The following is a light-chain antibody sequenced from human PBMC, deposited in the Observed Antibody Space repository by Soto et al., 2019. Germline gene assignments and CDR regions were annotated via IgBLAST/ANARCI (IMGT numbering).Light chain of an antibody. Sequence: DIQMTQSPSSLSASVGDRVTITCRASQSLRIYLNWYQQKPGKAPNLLIYAASSLQSGVPSRFSGSGSGTDFTLAISSLQPEDFATYYCQQSYSTHWAFGQGTKVEV. CDR3: QQSYSTHWA. CDR1: QSLRIY. CDR2: AAS. V-gene: IGKV1-39*01. J-gene: IGKJ1*01.